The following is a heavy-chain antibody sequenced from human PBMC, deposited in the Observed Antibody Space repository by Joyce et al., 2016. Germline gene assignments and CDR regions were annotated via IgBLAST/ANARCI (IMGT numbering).Heavy chain of an antibody. J-gene: IGHJ5*02. CDR2: IYYSGTT. CDR3: ARDRTAAGTGKNWFDH. D-gene: IGHD6-13*01. Sequence: QVQLQESGPGLVRPSQTLSLTCTVSGGSISSTTYYWSWIRQSPGKGLEWIGYIYYSGTTYYNPSLKSRVTISVDTSKNQFSLKVNSVTAADTAVYYCARDRTAAGTGKNWFDHWGQGTLVTVSS. CDR1: GGSISSTTYY. V-gene: IGHV4-30-4*01.